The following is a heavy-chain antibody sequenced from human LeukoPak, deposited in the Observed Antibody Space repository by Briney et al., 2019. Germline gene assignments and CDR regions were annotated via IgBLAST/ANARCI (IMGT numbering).Heavy chain of an antibody. D-gene: IGHD6-6*01. CDR3: ARDKARPGYWTALDV. V-gene: IGHV1-46*01. CDR1: GYSFSSYY. Sequence: GASVTVSCKASGYSFSSYYMHWVRQAPEQGLEWMGMINTYGGSTTYAQKFQGRVTMIRDMSTSTVYMELNSLRSEDTAVYYCARDKARPGYWTALDVWGKGTTVTVSS. CDR2: INTYGGST. J-gene: IGHJ6*04.